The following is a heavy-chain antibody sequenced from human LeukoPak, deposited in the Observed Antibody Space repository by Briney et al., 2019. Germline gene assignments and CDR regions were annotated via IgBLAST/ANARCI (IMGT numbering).Heavy chain of an antibody. J-gene: IGHJ4*02. CDR1: GFAFNNYD. Sequence: GGSLTLSCVASGFAFNNYDLHWVRQAPGKGLEWVAFIKFHGHETFYADSVEGRFTFSRDNSRNTVYLQMNSLRSEDTAVYYCAKVRVGTAHFDYWGQGTLVTVSS. CDR3: AKVRVGTAHFDY. V-gene: IGHV3-30*02. D-gene: IGHD2-15*01. CDR2: IKFHGHET.